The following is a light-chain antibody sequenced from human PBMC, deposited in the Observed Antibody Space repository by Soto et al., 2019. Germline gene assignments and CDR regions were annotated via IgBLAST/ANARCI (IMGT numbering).Light chain of an antibody. CDR2: DVT. V-gene: IGLV2-14*01. J-gene: IGLJ2*01. CDR1: GSDVGGFNY. CDR3: SSDATSSSLV. Sequence: QSALTQPASVSGSPGQSITISCTGSGSDVGGFNYVSWYQQHPGKAPKLMIYDVTTRPSGVSNRFSGSKSGNTASLTISGLQAEDEADYYCSSDATSSSLVFGGGTKVTVL.